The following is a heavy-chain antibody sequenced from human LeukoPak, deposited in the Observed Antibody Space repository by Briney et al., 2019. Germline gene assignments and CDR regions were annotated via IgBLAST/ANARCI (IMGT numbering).Heavy chain of an antibody. V-gene: IGHV3-30-3*01. CDR3: ARDRIEYQLLYGWFDP. J-gene: IGHJ5*02. CDR2: ISYDGSNK. D-gene: IGHD2-2*02. CDR1: GFSFSSYA. Sequence: GALRLSCAASGFSFSSYAMHWVRQAPGKGLEWVAVISYDGSNKYYADSVKGRFTISRDNSKNTLYLQMNSLRAEDTAVYYCARDRIEYQLLYGWFDPWGQGTLVTVSS.